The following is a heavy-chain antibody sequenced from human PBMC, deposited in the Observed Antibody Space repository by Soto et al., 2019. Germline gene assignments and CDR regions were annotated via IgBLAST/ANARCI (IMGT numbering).Heavy chain of an antibody. V-gene: IGHV4-31*03. CDR3: ARDNGYSYGRAYYYYGMDV. CDR2: IYYSGST. CDR1: GGSISTRSSY. D-gene: IGHD5-18*01. J-gene: IGHJ6*02. Sequence: SETLSLTCTVSGGSISTRSSYWGWIRQPPGKGLEWIGYIYYSGSTYYNPSLKSRVTISVDTSKNQFSLKLSSVTAADTAVYYCARDNGYSYGRAYYYYGMDVWGQGTTVTVSS.